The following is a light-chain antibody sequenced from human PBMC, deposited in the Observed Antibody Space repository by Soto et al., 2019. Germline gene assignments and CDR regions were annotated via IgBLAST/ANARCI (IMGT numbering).Light chain of an antibody. CDR3: QQYDNYPLT. CDR2: DAS. V-gene: IGKV1-5*01. CDR1: QTISSW. Sequence: DIQMTQSPSTLSGSVGDRVTITCRASQTISSWLAWYQQKPGTAPKLLIFDASRLESGVPSRFSGSASGTEFTLTISSLQPDDFATYYYQQYDNYPLTFGGGTKVDIK. J-gene: IGKJ4*01.